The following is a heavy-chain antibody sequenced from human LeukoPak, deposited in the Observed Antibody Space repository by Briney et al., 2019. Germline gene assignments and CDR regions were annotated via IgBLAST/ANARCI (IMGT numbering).Heavy chain of an antibody. J-gene: IGHJ3*02. Sequence: GGSLRLSCAASGFTFSSYWMNWLRQAPGKGLEWVANINQDGSEKFYVDSVKGRFTIPRDNAKNSLYLQLNSLRAEDTAVYYCARGWASSRRKAFDIWGQGTMVSVSS. CDR1: GFTFSSYW. CDR3: ARGWASSRRKAFDI. D-gene: IGHD3-16*01. V-gene: IGHV3-7*03. CDR2: INQDGSEK.